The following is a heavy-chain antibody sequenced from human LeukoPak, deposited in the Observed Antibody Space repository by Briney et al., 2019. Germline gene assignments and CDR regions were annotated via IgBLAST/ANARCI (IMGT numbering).Heavy chain of an antibody. Sequence: GGSLRLSCAASGFTFNNYWMHWVRQAPGKGLVWVSRIKTDGSSTSYADSVKGRFTISRDNAKNTLYMQMNSLRAEDTAVYYCARDREVNSIYYYMDVWGKGTTVTVSS. CDR3: ARDREVNSIYYYMDV. CDR1: GFTFNNYW. D-gene: IGHD4-23*01. CDR2: IKTDGSST. J-gene: IGHJ6*03. V-gene: IGHV3-74*01.